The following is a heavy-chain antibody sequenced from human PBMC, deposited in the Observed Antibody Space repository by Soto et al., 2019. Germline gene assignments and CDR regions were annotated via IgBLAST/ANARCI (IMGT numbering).Heavy chain of an antibody. CDR2: ISGSGGST. CDR3: AKFFEWFGELSPEGVDY. CDR1: GFTFSSYA. Sequence: GGSLRLSCAASGFTFSSYAMSWVRQAPGKGLEWVSAISGSGGSTYYADSVKGRFTISRDNSKNTLYLQMNSLRAEDTALYYCAKFFEWFGELSPEGVDYWGQGTLVTVSS. J-gene: IGHJ4*02. D-gene: IGHD3-10*01. V-gene: IGHV3-23*01.